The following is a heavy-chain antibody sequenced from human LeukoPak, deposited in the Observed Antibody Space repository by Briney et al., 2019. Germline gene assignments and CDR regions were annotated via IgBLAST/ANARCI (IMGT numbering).Heavy chain of an antibody. D-gene: IGHD6-13*01. Sequence: PGGSLRLSCAASGFTFSSYWMSWVRQAPGKGLEWVANIKQDGSQKYYVDSVKGRFSISRDNAKNSLYLQMNSLRAEDTAVYYCARNPSSNWLIDYWGQGTLVTVSS. J-gene: IGHJ4*02. CDR3: ARNPSSNWLIDY. V-gene: IGHV3-7*01. CDR2: IKQDGSQK. CDR1: GFTFSSYW.